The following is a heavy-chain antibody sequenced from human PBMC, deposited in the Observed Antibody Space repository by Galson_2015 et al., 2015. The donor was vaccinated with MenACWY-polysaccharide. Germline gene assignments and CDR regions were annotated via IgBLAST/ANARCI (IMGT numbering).Heavy chain of an antibody. V-gene: IGHV3-23*01. CDR3: ASGKRRGITMVRGASGFDY. CDR2: ISGSGGST. J-gene: IGHJ4*02. D-gene: IGHD3-10*01. Sequence: SLRLSSAASGFTFSSYAMSWVRQAPGKGLEWVSAISGSGGSTYYADSVKGRFTISRDNSKNTLYLQMNSLRAEDTAVYYCASGKRRGITMVRGASGFDYWGQGTLVTVSS. CDR1: GFTFSSYA.